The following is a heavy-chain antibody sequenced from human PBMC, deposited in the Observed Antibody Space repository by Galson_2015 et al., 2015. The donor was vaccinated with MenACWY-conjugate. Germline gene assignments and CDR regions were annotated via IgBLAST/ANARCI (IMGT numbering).Heavy chain of an antibody. Sequence: SLRLSCAASRFTFSDYCMHWVRQAPGKGLVWVSRLCGDGSGKTYAGSVKGRFSISMDNAKTTLYLQMNSLRAEDTAMYYCGRIGTPYNFGSPWGQGTLVTVSS. D-gene: IGHD1-1*01. CDR1: RFTFSDYC. V-gene: IGHV3-74*01. CDR3: GRIGTPYNFGSP. J-gene: IGHJ5*02. CDR2: LCGDGSGK.